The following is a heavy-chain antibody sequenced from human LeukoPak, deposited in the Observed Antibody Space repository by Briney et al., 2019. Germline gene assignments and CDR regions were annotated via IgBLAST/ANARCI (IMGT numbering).Heavy chain of an antibody. J-gene: IGHJ4*02. Sequence: GGSLRLSCAASGFTFSGSAMHWVRQASGKGLEWVGRIRGKANSYATAYAASVKGRFTISRDDSKNTAYLQMNSLKTEDTAVYYCKSSGWYGGIDYWGQGTLVTVSS. CDR2: IRGKANSYAT. D-gene: IGHD6-19*01. V-gene: IGHV3-73*01. CDR1: GFTFSGSA. CDR3: KSSGWYGGIDY.